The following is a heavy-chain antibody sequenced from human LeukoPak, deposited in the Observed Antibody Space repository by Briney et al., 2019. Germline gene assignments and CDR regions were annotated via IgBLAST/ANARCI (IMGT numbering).Heavy chain of an antibody. CDR3: ARGGWLRFSYYFDY. CDR2: INPNSGGT. D-gene: IGHD5-12*01. V-gene: IGHV1-2*04. Sequence: GASVKVSCKASGYTLTGYYMHWVRQAPGQGLEWMGWINPNSGGTNYAQKFQGWVTMTRDTSISTAYMELSRLRSDDTAVYYCARGGWLRFSYYFDYWGQGTLVTVSS. J-gene: IGHJ4*02. CDR1: GYTLTGYY.